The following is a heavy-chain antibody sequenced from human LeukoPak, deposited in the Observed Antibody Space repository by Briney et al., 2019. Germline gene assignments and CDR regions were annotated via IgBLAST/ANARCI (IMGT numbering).Heavy chain of an antibody. CDR1: GYSISSGYY. CDR2: IYYSGST. J-gene: IGHJ4*02. CDR3: ARDYSGYGYSRLFDY. V-gene: IGHV4-61*01. Sequence: PSETLSLTCTVSGYSISSGYYWGWIRQPPGKGLEWIGYIYYSGSTNYNPSLKSRVTISVDTSKNQFSLKLSSVTAADTAVYYCARDYSGYGYSRLFDYWGQGTLDTVSS. D-gene: IGHD5-18*01.